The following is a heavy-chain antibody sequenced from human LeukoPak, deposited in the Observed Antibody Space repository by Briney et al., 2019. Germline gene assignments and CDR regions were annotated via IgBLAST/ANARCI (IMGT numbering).Heavy chain of an antibody. V-gene: IGHV3-66*01. CDR2: IYSGGST. CDR1: GXTVSSNY. D-gene: IGHD4-17*01. CDR3: ASTFYGDSPPY. Sequence: GGSLRLSCAASGXTVSSNYMSWVRQAPGKGLEWVSVIYSGGSTYYADSVKGRFTISRDNSKNTLYLQMNSLRAEDTAVYYCASTFYGDSPPYWGQGTLVTVSS. J-gene: IGHJ4*02.